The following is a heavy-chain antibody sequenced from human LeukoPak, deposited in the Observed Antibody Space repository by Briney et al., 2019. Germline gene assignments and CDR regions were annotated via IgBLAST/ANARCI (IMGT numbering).Heavy chain of an antibody. CDR1: GGSISSGGYS. Sequence: SETLSLTCAVSGGSISSGGYSWSWIRQPPGKGLEWIGYIYHSGSTYYNPSLKSRVTISVDRSKNQFSLKLSSMTAADTAVYYCARGNYYYGMDVWGQGTTVTVSS. V-gene: IGHV4-30-2*01. CDR3: ARGNYYYGMDV. CDR2: IYHSGST. J-gene: IGHJ6*02.